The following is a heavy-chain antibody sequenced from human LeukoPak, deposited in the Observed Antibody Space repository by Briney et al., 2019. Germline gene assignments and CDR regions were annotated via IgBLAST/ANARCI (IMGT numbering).Heavy chain of an antibody. V-gene: IGHV1-8*03. CDR3: ARGATVVPAAITLGWFDP. D-gene: IGHD2-2*01. J-gene: IGHJ5*02. Sequence: GASVKVSCKASGYTFTSYDINWVRQATGQGLEWMGWMNPNSGNTGYAQKFQGRVTITADESTSTAYMELSSLRSEDTAVYYCARGATVVPAAITLGWFDPWGQGTLVTVSS. CDR2: MNPNSGNT. CDR1: GYTFTSYD.